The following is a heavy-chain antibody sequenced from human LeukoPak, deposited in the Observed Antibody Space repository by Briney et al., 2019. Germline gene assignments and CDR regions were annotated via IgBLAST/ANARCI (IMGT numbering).Heavy chain of an antibody. V-gene: IGHV4-39*01. CDR2: IYYSGST. J-gene: IGHJ4*02. CDR1: GGSISSSSYY. CDR3: ARGSSIAARAFDY. Sequence: PSETLSLTCTVSGGSISSSSYYWGWIRQPPGKGLEWIGSIYYSGSTYYNPSLKSRVTISVDTSKNQFSLKLSSVTAADTAVYYCARGSSIAARAFDYWGQGTLVTVSS. D-gene: IGHD6-6*01.